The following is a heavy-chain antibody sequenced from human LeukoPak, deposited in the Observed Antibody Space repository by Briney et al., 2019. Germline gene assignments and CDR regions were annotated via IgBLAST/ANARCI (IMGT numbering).Heavy chain of an antibody. D-gene: IGHD1-7*01. CDR1: GYTFTSYG. J-gene: IGHJ4*02. CDR2: ISAYNGNT. V-gene: IGHV1-18*01. CDR3: ARDLSAGYNWNYAAY. Sequence: ASLKVSCKASGYTFTSYGISWVRQAPGQGLEWMGWISAYNGNTNYAQKLQGRVTMTTDTSTSTAYMELRSLRSDDTAVYYCARDLSAGYNWNYAAYWGQGTLVTVSS.